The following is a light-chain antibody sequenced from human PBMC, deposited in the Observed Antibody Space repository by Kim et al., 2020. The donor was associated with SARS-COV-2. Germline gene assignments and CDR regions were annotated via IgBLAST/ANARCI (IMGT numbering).Light chain of an antibody. V-gene: IGKV3-15*01. Sequence: VCPGERATRSCRASQSVSSYLALYQQKPGQAPMLLIYGASTRATGIPARFSGSGSGTEFTLTISSLQSEDFAVYYCQQYNNWPPYTFGQGTKLEI. J-gene: IGKJ2*01. CDR1: QSVSSY. CDR3: QQYNNWPPYT. CDR2: GAS.